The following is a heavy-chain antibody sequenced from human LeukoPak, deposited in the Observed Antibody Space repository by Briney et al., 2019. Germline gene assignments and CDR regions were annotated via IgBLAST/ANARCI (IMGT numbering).Heavy chain of an antibody. CDR1: GFTFSSYS. J-gene: IGHJ4*02. CDR2: ISSSSSTI. V-gene: IGHV3-48*01. Sequence: GGSLRLSCAASGFTFSSYSMNWVRQAPGKGLEWVSYISSSSSTIYYADSVKGRFTISRDNSKNTLYLQMNSLRAEDTAVYYCAKDVVVVPAYYFDYWGQGTLVTVSS. D-gene: IGHD2-2*01. CDR3: AKDVVVVPAYYFDY.